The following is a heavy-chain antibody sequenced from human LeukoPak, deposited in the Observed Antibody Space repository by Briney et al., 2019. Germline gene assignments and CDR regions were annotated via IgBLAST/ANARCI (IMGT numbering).Heavy chain of an antibody. CDR3: ASDVTVLGTRGFDY. J-gene: IGHJ4*02. D-gene: IGHD6-19*01. Sequence: PSETLSLTCAVSGGSITSHSWWRWVRQPPGKGLEWIGEIYHGGDTNYDPSVKSRVTMSVDKSKNHFSLNLRSVTAADTAIYYCASDVTVLGTRGFDYWGQGILVTVSS. CDR1: GGSITSHSW. V-gene: IGHV4-4*02. CDR2: IYHGGDT.